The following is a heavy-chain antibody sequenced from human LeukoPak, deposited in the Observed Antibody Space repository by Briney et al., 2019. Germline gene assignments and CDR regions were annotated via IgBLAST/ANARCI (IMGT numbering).Heavy chain of an antibody. J-gene: IGHJ4*02. Sequence: PGGSLRLSCAASGFTVSNNYMSWVRQAPGKGLECVSVIYSGGSTYYADSVKGRFTISRDNSKNTLYLQMNSLRVEDTAVYYCARVVFSGYDDGGSFDYWGQGILVTVSS. CDR1: GFTVSNNY. V-gene: IGHV3-53*01. CDR2: IYSGGST. D-gene: IGHD5-12*01. CDR3: ARVVFSGYDDGGSFDY.